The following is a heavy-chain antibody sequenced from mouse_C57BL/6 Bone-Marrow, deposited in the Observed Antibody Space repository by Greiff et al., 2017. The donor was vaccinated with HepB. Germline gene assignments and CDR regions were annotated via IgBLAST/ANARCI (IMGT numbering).Heavy chain of an antibody. Sequence: EVQLQQSGAELVRPGASVKLSCTAPGFNIKDDYMHWVKQRPEQGLEWIGWIDPENGDTEYDSKFQGKATITADTASNTAYLQLSSLTSEDSGVYYCTTSLTTTFAYWGQGTLVTVSA. CDR3: TTSLTTTFAY. D-gene: IGHD1-1*01. J-gene: IGHJ3*01. CDR2: IDPENGDT. V-gene: IGHV14-4*01. CDR1: GFNIKDDY.